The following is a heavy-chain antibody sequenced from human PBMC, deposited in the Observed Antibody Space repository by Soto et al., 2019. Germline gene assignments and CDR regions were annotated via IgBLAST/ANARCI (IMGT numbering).Heavy chain of an antibody. D-gene: IGHD3-9*01. J-gene: IGHJ4*02. Sequence: GGSLRLSCTASGFTFGDYAMSWFRQAPGKGLEWGGFIRSKAYGGTTEYAASVKGRFTISRDDSKSIAYLQMKSLKPEDTAVYYGPRVQNLNFDMWIQATVNTVSS. V-gene: IGHV3-49*03. CDR2: IRSKAYGGTT. CDR1: GFTFGDYA. CDR3: PRVQNLNFDM.